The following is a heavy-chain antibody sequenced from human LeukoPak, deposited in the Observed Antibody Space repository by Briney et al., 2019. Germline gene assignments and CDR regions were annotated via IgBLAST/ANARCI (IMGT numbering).Heavy chain of an antibody. Sequence: ASVTVSCKASGYTFTGYYMHWVRQAPGQGLEWVGWINPNSGGTNYAQKFQGRVTMTRDTSISTAYMELSRLRSDDTAVYYCASYSSSLDPYYYYYYMDVWGKGTTVTVSS. D-gene: IGHD6-6*01. CDR1: GYTFTGYY. CDR3: ASYSSSLDPYYYYYYMDV. CDR2: INPNSGGT. V-gene: IGHV1-2*02. J-gene: IGHJ6*03.